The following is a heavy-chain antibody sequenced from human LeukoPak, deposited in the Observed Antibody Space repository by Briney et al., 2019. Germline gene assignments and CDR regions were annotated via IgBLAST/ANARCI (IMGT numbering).Heavy chain of an antibody. CDR2: INTGSTTI. J-gene: IGHJ3*01. Sequence: PGGSLRLSCAASGLTFSPYTMHWFRQPPGKGLEWVSYINTGSTTIYYADSVKGRFTISRDNAKNSLYLHMNSLRAEDTAVYYCARDSSVCELDVWGQGTMVTVSS. V-gene: IGHV3-48*01. D-gene: IGHD6-6*01. CDR3: ARDSSVCELDV. CDR1: GLTFSPYT.